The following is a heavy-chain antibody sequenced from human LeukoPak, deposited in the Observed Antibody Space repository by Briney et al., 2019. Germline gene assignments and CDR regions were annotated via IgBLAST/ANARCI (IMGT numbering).Heavy chain of an antibody. CDR1: GGSFSGYY. V-gene: IGHV4-34*01. CDR2: INHSGST. D-gene: IGHD4-17*01. CDR3: ARSVSGTVPLYLDY. J-gene: IGHJ4*02. Sequence: SETLSLTCAVYGGSFSGYYWSWIRQPPGKGLEWIGEINHSGSTNYNPSLKSRVTMSVDTSKNQFSLKLSSVTAADTAVYYCARSVSGTVPLYLDYWGQGTLVTVSS.